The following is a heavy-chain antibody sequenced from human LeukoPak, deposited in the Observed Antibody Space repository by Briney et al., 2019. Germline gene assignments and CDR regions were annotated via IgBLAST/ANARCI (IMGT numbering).Heavy chain of an antibody. D-gene: IGHD4-17*01. CDR1: GFTFSSYS. V-gene: IGHV3-21*01. CDR2: ISSSSYI. Sequence: PGGSLRLSCAASGFTFSSYSMNWVRQAPGKGLEWVSSISSSSYIYYADSVKGRFTISRDNAKNSLYLQMNSLRAEDTAVYYCARNYGDYHYYHGMDVWGQGTTVTVSS. J-gene: IGHJ6*02. CDR3: ARNYGDYHYYHGMDV.